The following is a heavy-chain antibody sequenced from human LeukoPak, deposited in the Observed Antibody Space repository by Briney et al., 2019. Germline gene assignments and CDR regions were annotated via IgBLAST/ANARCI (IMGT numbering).Heavy chain of an antibody. Sequence: GASVKVSCKASGHTFTGYYMHWVRQAPGQGLEWMGWINPNSGGTNYAQKFQGRVTMTRDTSISTAYMELSRLRSDDTAVYYCARDRSVRFGPNNWFDPWGQGTLVTVSS. J-gene: IGHJ5*02. CDR2: INPNSGGT. D-gene: IGHD3-10*01. V-gene: IGHV1-2*02. CDR1: GHTFTGYY. CDR3: ARDRSVRFGPNNWFDP.